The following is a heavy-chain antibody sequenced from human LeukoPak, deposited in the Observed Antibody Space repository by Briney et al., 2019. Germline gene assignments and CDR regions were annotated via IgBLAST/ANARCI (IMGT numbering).Heavy chain of an antibody. Sequence: GGSLRLSCAASGFSLTSYAMSWVRQAPGKGLEWVSAISGSGGSTYYADSVKGRFIISRDDSKNTLYLQMDSLRAEDTAVYYCAKDGDSSTWYYPSSWFDPWGQGTLVTVSP. J-gene: IGHJ5*02. CDR2: ISGSGGST. CDR3: AKDGDSSTWYYPSSWFDP. CDR1: GFSLTSYA. V-gene: IGHV3-23*01. D-gene: IGHD6-13*01.